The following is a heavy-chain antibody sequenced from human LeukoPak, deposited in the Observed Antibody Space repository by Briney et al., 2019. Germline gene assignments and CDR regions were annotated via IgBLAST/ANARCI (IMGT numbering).Heavy chain of an antibody. Sequence: GGSLRLSCAASGFTVSSNYMSRVRQAPGKGLEWVSSISSSSSYIYYADSVKGRFTISRDNAKNSLYLQMNSLRAEDTAVYYCARENYYYYYMDVWGKGTTVTVSS. CDR2: ISSSSSYI. CDR3: ARENYYYYYMDV. V-gene: IGHV3-21*01. J-gene: IGHJ6*03. CDR1: GFTVSSNY.